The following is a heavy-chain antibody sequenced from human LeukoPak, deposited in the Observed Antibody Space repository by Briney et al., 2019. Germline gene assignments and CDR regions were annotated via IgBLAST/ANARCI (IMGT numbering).Heavy chain of an antibody. CDR1: GFTFDDYA. D-gene: IGHD2-8*02. J-gene: IGHJ3*02. CDR2: ISWNSGSI. Sequence: PGRSLRLSCAALGFTFDDYAMRWVRQAPGKGLEWVSGISWNSGSIGYADSVKGRFTISRDNAKNSLYLQMNSLRAEDMALYYCAKDEFVASDFTGAFDIWGQGTMVTVSS. CDR3: AKDEFVASDFTGAFDI. V-gene: IGHV3-9*03.